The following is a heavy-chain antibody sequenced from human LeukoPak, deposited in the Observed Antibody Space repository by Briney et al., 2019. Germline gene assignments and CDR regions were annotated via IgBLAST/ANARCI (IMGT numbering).Heavy chain of an antibody. CDR3: ARHWETSSWYVDY. Sequence: SETLSLTCTVSGGSITHYYWSWIRQPPGKGLEWIGYIFYSGNTNYNPSLKSRVTISVDTSKNQFSLKLSSVTAADTAVYYCARHWETSSWYVDYWGREPWSPSPQ. D-gene: IGHD6-13*01. J-gene: IGHJ4*02. CDR1: GGSITHYY. CDR2: IFYSGNT. V-gene: IGHV4-59*08.